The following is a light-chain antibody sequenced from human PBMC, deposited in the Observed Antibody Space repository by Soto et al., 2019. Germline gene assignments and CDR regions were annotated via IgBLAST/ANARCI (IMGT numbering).Light chain of an antibody. CDR2: EVS. J-gene: IGLJ1*01. CDR1: SSDVGAYNL. CDR3: TSYEGGGKYV. V-gene: IGLV2-14*01. Sequence: QSVLTQPASVSGSPGQSVTISCTGTSSDVGAYNLVSWYQQYPGKAPKLTIYEVSNRPSGVSNRFSGSKSGNTASLTISGLQAEDEADYYCCTSYEGGGKYVFGTGTKVTVL.